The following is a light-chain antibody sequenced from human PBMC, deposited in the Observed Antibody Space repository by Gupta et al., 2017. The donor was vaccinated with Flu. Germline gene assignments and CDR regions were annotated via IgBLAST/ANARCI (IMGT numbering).Light chain of an antibody. Sequence: GQTARLTCSGDALADQYGYWYQQKPGQAPTMVVRKDNQRPSGIPERFSGSSSGTKFTLTISGVQAEGEADYYCQSSDNRGTYVIFGGGTKLTVL. CDR1: ALADQY. V-gene: IGLV3-25*03. J-gene: IGLJ2*01. CDR2: KDN. CDR3: QSSDNRGTYVI.